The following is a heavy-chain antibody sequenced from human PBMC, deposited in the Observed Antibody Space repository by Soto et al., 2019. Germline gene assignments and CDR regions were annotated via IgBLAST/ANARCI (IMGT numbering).Heavy chain of an antibody. CDR3: ARHIHNQGFEYYFDS. D-gene: IGHD1-1*01. CDR2: IDYSGNI. Sequence: SETLSLTCNASGGSVTSSGSAWGWIRQSPGKGLEWIGTIDYSGNIYYIPSLKSRITISVDTSKNQISLKLSSVTAADTAVYYCARHIHNQGFEYYFDSWGQGTLVTVSS. V-gene: IGHV4-39*01. J-gene: IGHJ4*02. CDR1: GGSVTSSGSA.